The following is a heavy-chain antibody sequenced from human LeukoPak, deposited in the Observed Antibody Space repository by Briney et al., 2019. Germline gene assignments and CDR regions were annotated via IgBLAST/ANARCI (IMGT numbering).Heavy chain of an antibody. CDR1: GFTFITYA. D-gene: IGHD2-21*02. V-gene: IGHV3-23*01. Sequence: GVSLRLPCEVSGFTFITYAMSWVPQAPGKGLQWVSGISGTDSGTYYTDSVKGRFTISRDNSKHTVYLQIDSLRAEDTAVYYCAKCMSGSGVCLNFDSWGQGILVTVSS. CDR2: ISGTDSGT. CDR3: AKCMSGSGVCLNFDS. J-gene: IGHJ4*02.